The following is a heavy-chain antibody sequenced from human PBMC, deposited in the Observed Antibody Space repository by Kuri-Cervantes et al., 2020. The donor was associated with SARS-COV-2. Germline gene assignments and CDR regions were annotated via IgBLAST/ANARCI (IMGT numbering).Heavy chain of an antibody. Sequence: SVKVSCKASGGTFTTYGFTWVRQAPGQGLEWMGGIIPFFGTPNYAQKFEGRVTITADESTSTAYMELSSLRFEDTAVYFCATVFAVVRDSRSSIDYWGQGTLVTVSS. J-gene: IGHJ4*02. CDR3: ATVFAVVRDSRSSIDY. D-gene: IGHD3-22*01. CDR2: IIPFFGTP. V-gene: IGHV1-69*13. CDR1: GGTFTTYG.